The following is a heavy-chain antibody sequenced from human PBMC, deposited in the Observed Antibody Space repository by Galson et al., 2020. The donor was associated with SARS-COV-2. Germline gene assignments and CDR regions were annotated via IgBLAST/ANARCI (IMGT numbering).Heavy chain of an antibody. J-gene: IGHJ6*02. CDR2: INHRGST. CDR3: ARKGWKVFYYYYGMDV. D-gene: IGHD1-1*01. CDR1: GGSLGGNY. V-gene: IGHV4-34*01. Sequence: SETLSLTCAVYGGSLGGNYWSWIRQPPGTGLEWIGEINHRGSTNYNPTLKSRVTISVDTSKNQFSLKVSSVIAADTAVYYCARKGWKVFYYYYGMDVWGQGTTVTVSS.